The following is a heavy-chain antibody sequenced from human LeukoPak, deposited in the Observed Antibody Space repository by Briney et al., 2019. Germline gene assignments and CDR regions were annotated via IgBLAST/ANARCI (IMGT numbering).Heavy chain of an antibody. D-gene: IGHD6-25*01. V-gene: IGHV4-31*03. Sequence: SETLSLTCTVSNVSISSGGYYWHWIRQHPGKGLEWIGYIYYSGSTYYNPSLKSRVTISIHTSQNQFSLKLRSVTAADTAVYYCARSGYDLLGNDYWGQGTLVTVSS. CDR1: NVSISSGGYY. CDR3: ARSGYDLLGNDY. J-gene: IGHJ4*02. CDR2: IYYSGST.